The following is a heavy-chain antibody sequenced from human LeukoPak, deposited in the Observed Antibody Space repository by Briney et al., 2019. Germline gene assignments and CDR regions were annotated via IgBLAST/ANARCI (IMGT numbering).Heavy chain of an antibody. V-gene: IGHV3-53*01. CDR3: AREPYCGGDCY. D-gene: IGHD2-21*02. J-gene: IGHJ4*02. CDR1: GFTVSSNY. CDR2: IYSGGST. Sequence: GGSLRLSCAASGFTVSSNYMSWVRQAPGKGLEWASVIYSGGSTYYADSVKGRFTISRDDSKNTLYLQMNSLRAEDTAVYYCAREPYCGGDCYWGQGTLVTVSS.